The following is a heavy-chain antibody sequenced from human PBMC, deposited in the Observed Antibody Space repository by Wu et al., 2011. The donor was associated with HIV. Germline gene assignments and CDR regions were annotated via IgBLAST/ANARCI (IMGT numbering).Heavy chain of an antibody. D-gene: IGHD2-2*01. J-gene: IGHJ6*03. CDR3: ARGSRYCSSTSCRGSPYYYYMDV. Sequence: VQLVQSGAEVKKPGASVKVSCKASGYTFTNFDINWVRQATGQGLEWVGWMNPNSGNTGYAQKFQGRVTMTRNTSISTAYMELSSLRSEDTAVYYCARGSRYCSSTSCRGSPYYYYMDVWGKGTTVTVSS. V-gene: IGHV1-8*02. CDR2: MNPNSGNT. CDR1: GYTFTNFD.